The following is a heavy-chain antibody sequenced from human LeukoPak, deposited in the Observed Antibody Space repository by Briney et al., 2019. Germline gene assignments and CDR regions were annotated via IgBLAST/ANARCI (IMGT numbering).Heavy chain of an antibody. V-gene: IGHV1-18*01. CDR3: ARDPFRGGWFDP. CDR1: GYTFTSYG. CDR2: ISAYNGNT. Sequence: RASVKVSCKASGYTFTSYGTSWVRQAPGQGLEWIGWISAYNGNTNYAQKIQGRVTMTTVTSTSTAYMELRSLRSDDTAVYYCARDPFRGGWFDPWGKRTLVTVSS. D-gene: IGHD3-10*01. J-gene: IGHJ5*02.